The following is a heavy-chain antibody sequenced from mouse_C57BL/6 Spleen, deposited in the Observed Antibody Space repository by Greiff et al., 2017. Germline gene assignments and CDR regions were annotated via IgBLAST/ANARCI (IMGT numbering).Heavy chain of an antibody. J-gene: IGHJ2*01. Sequence: ESGPGLVKPSQSLSLTCSVTGYSITSGYYWNWIRQFPGNKLEWMGYISYDGSNNYNPSLKNRISITRDTSKNQFFLKLNSVTTEDTATYYCARGDSNFFDYWGQGTTLTVSS. CDR3: ARGDSNFFDY. CDR1: GYSITSGYY. V-gene: IGHV3-6*01. D-gene: IGHD2-5*01. CDR2: ISYDGSN.